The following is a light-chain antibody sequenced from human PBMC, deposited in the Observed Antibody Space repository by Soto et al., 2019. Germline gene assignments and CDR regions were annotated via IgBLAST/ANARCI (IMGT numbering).Light chain of an antibody. V-gene: IGKV3-15*01. CDR2: SAS. CDR1: HRVDIN. Sequence: EIVLTQSPATLSVSPGERVTLSRRASHRVDINLAWYHQKPGQAPRRLIYSASNRASEMPGRFSGSGSGTEFTLKISSVEPDDFGTYYCIHGNSYPVTFGGGTKVDIK. J-gene: IGKJ4*01. CDR3: IHGNSYPVT.